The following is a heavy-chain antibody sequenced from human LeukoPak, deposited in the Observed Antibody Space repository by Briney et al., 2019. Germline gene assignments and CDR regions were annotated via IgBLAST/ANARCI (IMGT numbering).Heavy chain of an antibody. CDR1: GYTFTSYD. CDR3: ARAIRADRRGSWFDP. V-gene: IGHV1-8*01. D-gene: IGHD6-6*01. Sequence: GASVKVSRKASGYTFTSYDINWVRQATGQGLEWMGWMNPNSGNTGYAQKFQGRVTMTRNASITTAYMELSSLRSEDTAVYYCARAIRADRRGSWFDPWGQGTLVTVSS. J-gene: IGHJ5*02. CDR2: MNPNSGNT.